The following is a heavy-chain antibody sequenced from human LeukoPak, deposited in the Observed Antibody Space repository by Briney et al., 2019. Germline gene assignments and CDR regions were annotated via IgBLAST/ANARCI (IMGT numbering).Heavy chain of an antibody. V-gene: IGHV3-48*04. Sequence: GGSLRLSCAASGFTFSSYSMNWVRQAPGKGLEWVSYISSSGSTIYYADSVKGRFTISRDDAKNSLYLQMNSLRAEDTAVYYCARVVRDYGDYVPRPYYYYMDVWGKGTTVTISS. CDR3: ARVVRDYGDYVPRPYYYYMDV. D-gene: IGHD4-17*01. CDR2: ISSSGSTI. CDR1: GFTFSSYS. J-gene: IGHJ6*03.